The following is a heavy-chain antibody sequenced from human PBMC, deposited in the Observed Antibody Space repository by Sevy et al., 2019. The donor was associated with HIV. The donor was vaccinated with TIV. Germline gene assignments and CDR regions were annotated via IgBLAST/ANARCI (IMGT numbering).Heavy chain of an antibody. V-gene: IGHV3-48*01. CDR3: ARDPRMYGDYLLAYFDY. Sequence: GSLRLSCEASGFPFSNYKMTWVRQAPGKGLEWLSSISFRRYAIQYADSVKGRFIISRDDVKRSLFLQMNSLTADDTAVYYCARDPRMYGDYLLAYFDYLGQGTLVTVSS. J-gene: IGHJ4*02. CDR1: GFPFSNYK. D-gene: IGHD2-8*01. CDR2: ISFRRYAI.